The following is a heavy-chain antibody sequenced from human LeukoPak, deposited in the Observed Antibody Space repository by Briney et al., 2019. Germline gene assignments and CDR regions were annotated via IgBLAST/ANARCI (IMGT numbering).Heavy chain of an antibody. V-gene: IGHV3-48*03. J-gene: IGHJ6*03. CDR3: ARLRWGNYYDSSGERPGYYYYMDV. Sequence: GGSLRLSCAASGFTFSNYEMNWVRQAPGRGLEWISYISSISATIFYADSVKGRFTISRDNAKNVLYLQMNSLRDDDTAVYYCARLRWGNYYDSSGERPGYYYYMDVWGKGTTVTIPS. CDR1: GFTFSNYE. D-gene: IGHD3-22*01. CDR2: ISSISATI.